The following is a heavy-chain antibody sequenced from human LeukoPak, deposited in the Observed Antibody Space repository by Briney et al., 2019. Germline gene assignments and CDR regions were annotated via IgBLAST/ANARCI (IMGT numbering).Heavy chain of an antibody. Sequence: GGSLRLSCAASGFTFSSYSMNWVRQAPGKGLEWVSYISSSSSTIYYADSVKGRFTISRDNAKNSLYLQMNSLRAEDTAVYYCARARPRRAGYCSSTSCYHRGGAFDIWGQGTMVTVSS. CDR2: ISSSSSTI. CDR3: ARARPRRAGYCSSTSCYHRGGAFDI. V-gene: IGHV3-48*01. J-gene: IGHJ3*02. D-gene: IGHD2-2*01. CDR1: GFTFSSYS.